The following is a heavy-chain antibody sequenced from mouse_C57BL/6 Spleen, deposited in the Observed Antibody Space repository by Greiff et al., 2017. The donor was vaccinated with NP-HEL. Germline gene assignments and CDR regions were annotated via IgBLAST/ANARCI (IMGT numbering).Heavy chain of an antibody. Sequence: VQLQQSGAELVRPGASVKLSCKASGYTFTDYYINWVKQRPGQGLEWIARIYPGSGNTYYNEKFKGKATLTAEKSSSTAYMQLSSLTSEDSAVYFCARCMVIPYYFDYWGQGTTLTVSS. V-gene: IGHV1-76*01. CDR3: ARCMVIPYYFDY. CDR1: GYTFTDYY. D-gene: IGHD2-2*01. CDR2: IYPGSGNT. J-gene: IGHJ2*01.